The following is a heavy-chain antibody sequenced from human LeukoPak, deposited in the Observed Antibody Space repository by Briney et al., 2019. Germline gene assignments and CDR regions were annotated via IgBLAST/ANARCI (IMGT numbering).Heavy chain of an antibody. J-gene: IGHJ3*02. V-gene: IGHV4-39*07. D-gene: IGHD6-13*01. CDR2: IYYSGST. CDR3: AREGPGAAAGTFDI. CDR1: GGSISSSSYY. Sequence: PSETLSLTCTVSGGSISSSSYYWGWIRQPPGKGLEWIGSIYYSGSTYYNPSLKCRVTISVDTSKNQFSLKLSSVTAADTAVYYCAREGPGAAAGTFDIWGQGTMVTVSS.